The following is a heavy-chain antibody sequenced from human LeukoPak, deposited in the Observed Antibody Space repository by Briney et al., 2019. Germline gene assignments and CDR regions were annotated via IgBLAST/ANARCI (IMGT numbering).Heavy chain of an antibody. Sequence: GSLRLSCAASGFTFTSAWMSWVRQAPGKGLEWVGRIKGKTAAGAPDYVASVKGRFTISRDDSKNTLFLQMNSLKTEDTAVYYCITGDYDFWSGFYSPNHYFDYWGQGTLVTVSS. J-gene: IGHJ4*02. V-gene: IGHV3-15*01. CDR3: ITGDYDFWSGFYSPNHYFDY. D-gene: IGHD3-3*01. CDR2: IKGKTAAGAP. CDR1: GFTFTSAW.